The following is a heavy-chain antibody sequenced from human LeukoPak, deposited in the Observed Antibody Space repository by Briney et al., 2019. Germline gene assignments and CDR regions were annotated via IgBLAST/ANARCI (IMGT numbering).Heavy chain of an antibody. V-gene: IGHV1-69*13. CDR2: IIPIFGTA. Sequence: SVKVSCKASGGTFSSYAISWVRQAPGQGLEWMGGIIPIFGTANYAQKFQGRVTITADESTSTAYMELSSLRSEDTAVYYCARDRSPYSSSSYYYYGMDVWGQGTTVTVSS. D-gene: IGHD6-6*01. CDR3: ARDRSPYSSSSYYYYGMDV. CDR1: GGTFSSYA. J-gene: IGHJ6*02.